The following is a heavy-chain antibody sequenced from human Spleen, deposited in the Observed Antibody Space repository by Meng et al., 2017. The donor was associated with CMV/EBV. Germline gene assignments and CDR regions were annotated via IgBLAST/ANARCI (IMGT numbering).Heavy chain of an antibody. CDR1: GFTFSSYA. CDR2: ISAGGGST. D-gene: IGHD2-2*01. Sequence: GESLKISCAASGFTFSSYAMSWVRQVPGKGLEWVSSISAGGGSTYYADSVKGRFTISRDNSKNTLYLQMNSLRAEDTAVYYCARGVVPAAMWGQGTLVTVSS. V-gene: IGHV3-23*01. J-gene: IGHJ4*02. CDR3: ARGVVPAAM.